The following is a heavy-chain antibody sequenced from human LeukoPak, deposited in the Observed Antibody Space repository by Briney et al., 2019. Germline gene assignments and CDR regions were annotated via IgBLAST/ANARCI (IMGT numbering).Heavy chain of an antibody. J-gene: IGHJ1*01. Sequence: GGSLRLSCVASGFTFSSYAMSWVRQAPGKGLVWVSRIKSDGKTNYADSVKGRFTISRDNAKNTVSLQMDSLRAEDTGVYYCARAPSEVGGYYPEYFRHWGQGTLVTVSS. CDR2: IKSDGKT. V-gene: IGHV3-74*01. CDR3: ARAPSEVGGYYPEYFRH. CDR1: GFTFSSYA. D-gene: IGHD3-22*01.